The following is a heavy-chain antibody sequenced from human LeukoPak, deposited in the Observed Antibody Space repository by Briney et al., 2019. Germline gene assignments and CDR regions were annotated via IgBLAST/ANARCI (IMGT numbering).Heavy chain of an antibody. CDR2: IYHSGST. J-gene: IGHJ4*02. CDR1: GGSISSGGYS. CDR3: ARVEFSTSRGGYFDY. D-gene: IGHD2-2*01. V-gene: IGHV4-30-2*01. Sequence: SETLSLTCAVSGGSISSGGYSWSWIRQPPGKGLEWIGYIYHSGSTYYNPSLKSRVTISVDRSKNQFSLKLSSVTAADTAVYYCARVEFSTSRGGYFDYWGQGTLVTVSS.